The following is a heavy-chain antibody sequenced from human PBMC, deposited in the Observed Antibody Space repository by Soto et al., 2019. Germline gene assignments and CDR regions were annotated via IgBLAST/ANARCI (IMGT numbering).Heavy chain of an antibody. CDR2: ISPSSGGT. D-gene: IGHD1-7*01. J-gene: IGHJ4*02. CDR3: ARGRKNFLGQYLDY. Sequence: ASVKVSCKTSGYTFNDYYLHWVRQAPGQGLEWMGWISPSSGGTTYAPKFQYRVTMTTDTSNSTAYMDLHRLLYADTALYYCARGRKNFLGQYLDYWGQGILVTVS. V-gene: IGHV1-2*02. CDR1: GYTFNDYY.